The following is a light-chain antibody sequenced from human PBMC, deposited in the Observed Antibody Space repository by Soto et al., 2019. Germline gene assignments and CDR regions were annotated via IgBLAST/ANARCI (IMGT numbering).Light chain of an antibody. CDR2: GAS. Sequence: DIQMTQSPSSLSASVGGRVTISCRASQGIRNDLAWYQQKPGKAPKRLIYGASSLQTRVPSRFSGSGFGTEFTPTISSLQPEDFATSYCLQHNAYPYTFGQGTKLDIK. V-gene: IGKV1-17*01. CDR3: LQHNAYPYT. CDR1: QGIRND. J-gene: IGKJ2*01.